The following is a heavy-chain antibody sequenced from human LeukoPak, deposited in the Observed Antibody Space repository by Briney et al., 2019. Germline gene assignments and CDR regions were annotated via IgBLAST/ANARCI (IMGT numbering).Heavy chain of an antibody. V-gene: IGHV3-11*04. CDR2: ISSSGSTI. CDR3: AKEQAAAGPLDY. D-gene: IGHD6-13*01. J-gene: IGHJ4*02. Sequence: GGSLRLSCAASGFTFSDYYMSWIRQAPGKGLEWVSYISSSGSTIYYADSVKGRFTISRDNSKNTLYLQMNSLRAEDTAVYYCAKEQAAAGPLDYWGQGTLVTVSS. CDR1: GFTFSDYY.